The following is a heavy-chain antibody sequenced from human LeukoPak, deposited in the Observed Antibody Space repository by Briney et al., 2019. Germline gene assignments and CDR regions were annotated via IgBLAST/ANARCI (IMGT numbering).Heavy chain of an antibody. CDR2: IYYSGST. CDR3: ARDHDGPGWFDP. CDR1: GGSISSGGYY. J-gene: IGHJ5*02. D-gene: IGHD1-1*01. V-gene: IGHV4-31*03. Sequence: PSETLSLTCTVSGGSISSGGYYWSWIRQHPGKGLEWIGYIYYSGSTYYNPSLKSRVTISVDTSKNQFSLKLSSVTAADTAVYYCARDHDGPGWFDPWGQGTLVTVSS.